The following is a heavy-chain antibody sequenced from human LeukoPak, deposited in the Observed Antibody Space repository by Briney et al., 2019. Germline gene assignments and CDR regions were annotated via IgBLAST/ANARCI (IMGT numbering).Heavy chain of an antibody. D-gene: IGHD3-3*01. CDR3: ARAGIFGVVALDV. J-gene: IGHJ6*04. V-gene: IGHV1-2*02. Sequence: GASVNVSCKATGYTFTGYYMHWVRQAGGQELEWMGWINHKSGGTNYTQKFQGRVTMTRHTSISTAYMELSRLRSDDTAVYYCARAGIFGVVALDVWGKGTTVTVSS. CDR1: GYTFTGYY. CDR2: INHKSGGT.